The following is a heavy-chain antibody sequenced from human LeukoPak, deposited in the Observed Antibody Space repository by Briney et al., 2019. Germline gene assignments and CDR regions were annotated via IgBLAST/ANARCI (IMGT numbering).Heavy chain of an antibody. CDR1: GGTFSSYA. V-gene: IGHV1-18*01. CDR3: ARDSYYDSSGYPDY. D-gene: IGHD3-22*01. J-gene: IGHJ4*02. CDR2: ISAYNGNT. Sequence: ASVKVSCKASGGTFSSYAISWVRQAPRQGLEWMGWISAYNGNTNYAQKLQGRVTMTTDTSTSTAYMELRSLRSDDTAVYYCARDSYYDSSGYPDYWGQGTLVTVSS.